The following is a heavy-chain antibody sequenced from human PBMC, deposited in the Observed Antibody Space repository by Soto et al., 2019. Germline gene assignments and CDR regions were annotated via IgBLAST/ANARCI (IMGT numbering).Heavy chain of an antibody. V-gene: IGHV3-30*18. Sequence: GGSLRLSCAASGFTFSSCGMHWVRQAPGKGLEWVAVISYDGSNKYYADSVKGRFTISRDNSKNTLYLQMNSLRAEDTAVYYCAKLPLYDSSGYYYWGQGTLVTVSS. J-gene: IGHJ4*02. CDR2: ISYDGSNK. D-gene: IGHD3-22*01. CDR1: GFTFSSCG. CDR3: AKLPLYDSSGYYY.